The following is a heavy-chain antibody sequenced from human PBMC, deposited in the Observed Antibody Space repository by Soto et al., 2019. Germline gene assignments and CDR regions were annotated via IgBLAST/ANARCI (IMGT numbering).Heavy chain of an antibody. D-gene: IGHD3-10*01. J-gene: IGHJ6*03. CDR2: INHSGST. V-gene: IGHV4-34*01. Sequence: SETLSLTCAVYGGSFSGYYWSWIRQPPGKRLEWIGEINHSGSTNYNPSLKSRVTISVDTSKNQFSLKLSSVTAADTAVYYCARVRGAYYYGSGMLSYYYYYMDVWGKGTTVTVSS. CDR3: ARVRGAYYYGSGMLSYYYYYMDV. CDR1: GGSFSGYY.